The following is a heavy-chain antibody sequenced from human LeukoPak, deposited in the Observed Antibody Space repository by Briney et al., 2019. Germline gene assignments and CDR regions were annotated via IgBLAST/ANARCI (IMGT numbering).Heavy chain of an antibody. V-gene: IGHV3-7*03. CDR1: GFTFSSYW. Sequence: GGSLRLSCAASGFTFSSYWMSWVRQAPGKGLEWVANIKQDGSEKYYVDSVKGRFTISIDNAKNSLYLQMNSLRAEDTAVYYCARALVVPAVTFDYWGQGTLVTVSS. CDR3: ARALVVPAVTFDY. CDR2: IKQDGSEK. J-gene: IGHJ4*02. D-gene: IGHD2-2*01.